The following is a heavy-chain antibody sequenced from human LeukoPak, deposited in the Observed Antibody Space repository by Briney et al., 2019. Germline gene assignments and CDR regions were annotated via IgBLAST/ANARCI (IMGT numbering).Heavy chain of an antibody. CDR1: GGSISSYY. Sequence: SSETLSLTCTVSGGSISSYYWGWIRQPPGKGLEWIGSIYYSGSTYYNPSLKSRVTISVDTSKNQFSLKLSSVTAADTAVYYCARRSDYGGNYIFDYWGQGTWSPSPQ. CDR3: ARRSDYGGNYIFDY. D-gene: IGHD4-23*01. V-gene: IGHV4-39*07. J-gene: IGHJ4*02. CDR2: IYYSGST.